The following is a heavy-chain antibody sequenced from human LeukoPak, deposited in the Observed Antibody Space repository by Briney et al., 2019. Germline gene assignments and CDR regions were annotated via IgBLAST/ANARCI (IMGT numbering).Heavy chain of an antibody. CDR1: GFTFTTYW. J-gene: IGHJ6*02. V-gene: IGHV3-74*01. D-gene: IGHD5-18*01. CDR3: ARDAVDTANAV. CDR2: INSDGSIT. Sequence: GGSLGLSCAASGFTFTTYWMHWVRQAPGKGLVWVSHINSDGSITSYADSVKGRFTISRDNAKNTLYLQMNSLRAEDTAVYHCARDAVDTANAVWGQGTTVTVSS.